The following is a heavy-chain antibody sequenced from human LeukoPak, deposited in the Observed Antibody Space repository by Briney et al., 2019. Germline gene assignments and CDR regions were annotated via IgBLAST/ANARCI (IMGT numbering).Heavy chain of an antibody. D-gene: IGHD6-13*01. CDR2: ISAYNGNT. CDR3: ARDVGRGSSWNPLYYYYMDV. V-gene: IGHV1-18*01. J-gene: IGHJ6*03. CDR1: GYTFTSYG. Sequence: GASVKVSCKASGYTFTSYGISWVRQAPGQGLEWMGWISAYNGNTNYAQKLQGRVTMTTDTSTSTAYMELRSLRSDDTAVYYCARDVGRGSSWNPLYYYYMDVWGKGTTVTVSS.